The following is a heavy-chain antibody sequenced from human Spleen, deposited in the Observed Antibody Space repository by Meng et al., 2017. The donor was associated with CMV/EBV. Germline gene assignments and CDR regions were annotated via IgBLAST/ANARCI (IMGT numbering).Heavy chain of an antibody. V-gene: IGHV3-74*01. CDR2: INSDGSST. D-gene: IGHD1-1*01. Sequence: GESLKISCAASGFTFRSYWMHWVRQAPGKGLVWVSRINSDGSSTNYADSVKGRFTISRDNAKNTLYLQMNSLRVEDTAVYYCAGLWIWGPGTLVTVSS. CDR3: AGLWI. CDR1: GFTFRSYW. J-gene: IGHJ4*02.